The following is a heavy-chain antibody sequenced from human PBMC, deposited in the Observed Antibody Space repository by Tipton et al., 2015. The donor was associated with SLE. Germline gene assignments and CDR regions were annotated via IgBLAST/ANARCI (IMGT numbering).Heavy chain of an antibody. Sequence: SLRLSCAASGFTFSRFAMHWVRQAPGKLLEWVAVTSYDGSNKYYADSVKGRFTISRDNSKNTLYLQMNSLRAEDTAVYYCASRLGSWYGIDPWGQGTLVTVSS. CDR1: GFTFSRFA. J-gene: IGHJ5*02. V-gene: IGHV3-30*04. CDR3: ASRLGSWYGIDP. D-gene: IGHD6-13*01. CDR2: TSYDGSNK.